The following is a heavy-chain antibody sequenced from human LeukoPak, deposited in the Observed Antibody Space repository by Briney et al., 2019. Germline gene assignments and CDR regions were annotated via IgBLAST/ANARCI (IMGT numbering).Heavy chain of an antibody. CDR2: IVVGSGNT. J-gene: IGHJ4*02. D-gene: IGHD2-15*01. CDR3: AAWSRWLSENTEAVNFDY. Sequence: ASVKVSCKASGFTFTSSAMQWVRQARGQRLEWIGWIVVGSGNTNYAQKFQERVTITRDMSTSTAYMELSSLRSEDTAVCYCAAWSRWLSENTEAVNFDYWGQGTLVTVSS. V-gene: IGHV1-58*02. CDR1: GFTFTSSA.